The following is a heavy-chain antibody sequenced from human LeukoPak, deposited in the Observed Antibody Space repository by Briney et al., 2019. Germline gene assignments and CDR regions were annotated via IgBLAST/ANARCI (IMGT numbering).Heavy chain of an antibody. D-gene: IGHD6-6*01. V-gene: IGHV1-2*06. CDR1: GYTFTGYY. Sequence: GASVKVSCKASGYTFTGYYIHWVRQAPGQGLEWMGRINPNSGGTNYAQKFQGRVTMTRDTSISTAYMELSRLRSDDTAVYYCARDRRYSIAARTDFDYWGQGTLVTVSS. CDR3: ARDRRYSIAARTDFDY. J-gene: IGHJ4*02. CDR2: INPNSGGT.